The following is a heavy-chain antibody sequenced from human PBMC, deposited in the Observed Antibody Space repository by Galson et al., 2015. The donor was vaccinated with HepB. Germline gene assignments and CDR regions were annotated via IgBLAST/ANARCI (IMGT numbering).Heavy chain of an antibody. CDR2: INTNTGNP. J-gene: IGHJ4*02. D-gene: IGHD3-10*01. CDR3: AGGTTYFFGSGSSPPGY. CDR1: GYSFTNYA. V-gene: IGHV7-4-1*02. Sequence: SVKVSCKASGYSFTNYAMNWVRQAPGQGLEWMGWINTNTGNPAYAQGFTGRFVFSLDTSVSTAYLQIRNLKTEDTAVYYCAGGTTYFFGSGSSPPGYWGQGTLVTVSS.